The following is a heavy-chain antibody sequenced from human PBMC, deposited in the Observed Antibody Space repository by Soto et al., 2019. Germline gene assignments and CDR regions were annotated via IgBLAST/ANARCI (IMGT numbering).Heavy chain of an antibody. V-gene: IGHV1-8*01. CDR2: MNPNSGNT. CDR3: ARFTTLYWYFDL. J-gene: IGHJ2*01. D-gene: IGHD3-3*01. CDR1: GYTFTSYD. Sequence: QVQLVQSGAEVKKPGASVKVSCKASGYTFTSYDINWVRQATGQGLEWMGWMNPNSGNTGYAQKFQGRVTMTRNTSISTAYMELSSMRSEDTAVYYCARFTTLYWYFDLWGRGTLVTVSS.